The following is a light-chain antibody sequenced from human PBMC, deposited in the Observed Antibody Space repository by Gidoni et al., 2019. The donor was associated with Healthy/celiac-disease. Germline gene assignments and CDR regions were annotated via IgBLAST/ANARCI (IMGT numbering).Light chain of an antibody. CDR2: GAS. V-gene: IGKV3-20*01. CDR1: QSVSSSY. CDR3: QQYGSSLRT. J-gene: IGKJ1*01. Sequence: EIVLTQSPGTLSLSPGERAPLSCRASQSVSSSYLAWYQQKPGQAPRLLIYGASSRATDIPDRFSGSGSGTDFTLTISRLEPEDFAVYYCQQYGSSLRTFXQXTKVEIK.